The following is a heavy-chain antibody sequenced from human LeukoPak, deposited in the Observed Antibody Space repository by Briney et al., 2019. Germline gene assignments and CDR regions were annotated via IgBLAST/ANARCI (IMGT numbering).Heavy chain of an antibody. D-gene: IGHD3-16*02. J-gene: IGHJ2*01. CDR1: GFTFSSYW. V-gene: IGHV3-7*01. CDR3: AGSDTIGYTPREWDYWYFDL. Sequence: GGSLRLSCAASGFTFSSYWMSRVRQAPGKGLEWVANIKQDGSEKYYVDSVKGRFTISRDNAKNSLYLQMNSLRAEDTAVYYCAGSDTIGYTPREWDYWYFDLWGRGTLVTVSS. CDR2: IKQDGSEK.